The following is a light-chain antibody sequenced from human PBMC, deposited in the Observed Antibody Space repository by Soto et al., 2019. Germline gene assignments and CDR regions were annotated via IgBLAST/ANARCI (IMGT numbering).Light chain of an antibody. CDR1: QTVSSNY. CDR2: GAS. CDR3: QQYNDYIT. V-gene: IGKV3-20*01. Sequence: EIVLTQSPGTLSLSPGERATLSCRAGQTVSSNYLAWYQQKPGQAPRLLIHGASNRATGIPDRFSGSGSGTDFTLTISRLEPEDSAVYYCQQYNDYITFGQGTRLEIK. J-gene: IGKJ5*01.